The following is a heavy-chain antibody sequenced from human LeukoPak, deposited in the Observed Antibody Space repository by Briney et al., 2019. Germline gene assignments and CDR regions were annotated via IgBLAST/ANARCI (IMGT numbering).Heavy chain of an antibody. CDR3: AKASSDNYGMDV. V-gene: IGHV3-30*18. CDR1: GFTFSSYS. Sequence: GGSLRLSCAASGFTFSSYSMHWVRQAPGKGLEWVAVISYDGSNKYYADSVKGRFTISRDNSKNTLYLQMNSLRAEDTAVYYCAKASSDNYGMDVWGQGTTVTVSS. D-gene: IGHD2-21*01. CDR2: ISYDGSNK. J-gene: IGHJ6*02.